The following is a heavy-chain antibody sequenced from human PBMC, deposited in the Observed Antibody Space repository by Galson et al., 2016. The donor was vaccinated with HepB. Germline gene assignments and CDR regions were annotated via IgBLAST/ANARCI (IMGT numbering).Heavy chain of an antibody. D-gene: IGHD1-7*01. Sequence: SLRLSCAASGFSFDDFAMHWVRQAPGKGLEWVSGISWNGGSTSYADSVKGRFTISRDNAKNTLYLQMNSLRAEDTAVYYCARDGGITGTTDWFDPWGQGTLVTVSS. CDR3: ARDGGITGTTDWFDP. CDR1: GFSFDDFA. V-gene: IGHV3-9*01. CDR2: ISWNGGST. J-gene: IGHJ5*02.